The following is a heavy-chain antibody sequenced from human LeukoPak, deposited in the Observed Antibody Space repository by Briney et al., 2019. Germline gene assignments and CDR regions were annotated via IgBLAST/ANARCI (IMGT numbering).Heavy chain of an antibody. D-gene: IGHD6-6*01. CDR1: GYTFTSYD. Sequence: EASVKVSCKASGYTFTSYDISWVRQAPGQGLEWMGWISVYNGNTNYAQKFQGRVTMTRDMSTSTVYMELSSLRSEDTAVYYCARTIAARNYFDYWGQGTLVTVSS. CDR3: ARTIAARNYFDY. CDR2: ISVYNGNT. V-gene: IGHV1-18*01. J-gene: IGHJ4*02.